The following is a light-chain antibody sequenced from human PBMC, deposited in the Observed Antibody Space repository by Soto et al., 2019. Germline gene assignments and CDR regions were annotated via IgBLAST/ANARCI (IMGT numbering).Light chain of an antibody. V-gene: IGKV1-5*03. CDR1: QSISSW. J-gene: IGKJ1*01. CDR2: KAS. Sequence: DIQRHQSPSTLSSSVGYIVPITFLASQSISSWLAWYQQKPGKAPKLLIYKASSLESGVTSRFSGSGSGKEFTLTIRSLQTDDLATYYCQKYNSYSWTFGQGNKVDIK. CDR3: QKYNSYSWT.